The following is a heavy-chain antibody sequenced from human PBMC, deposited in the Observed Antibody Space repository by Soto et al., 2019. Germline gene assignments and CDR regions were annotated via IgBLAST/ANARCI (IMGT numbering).Heavy chain of an antibody. CDR1: GFTFSSYA. CDR2: ISGSGGST. Sequence: PGGSLRLCCAASGFTFSSYAMSWVRQAPGKGLEWVSAISGSGGSTYYADSVKGRFTISSDNSKNTLYLQMNSLRAEDTAGYYCAREPTYYNGTDVWGQGTMVTVS. J-gene: IGHJ6*02. V-gene: IGHV3-23*01. D-gene: IGHD1-26*01. CDR3: AREPTYYNGTDV.